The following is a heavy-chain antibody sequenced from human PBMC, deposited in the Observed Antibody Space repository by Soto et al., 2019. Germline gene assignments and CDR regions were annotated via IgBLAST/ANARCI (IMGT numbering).Heavy chain of an antibody. CDR1: GYTFTSYG. CDR2: ISAYNGNT. D-gene: IGHD3-10*01. Sequence: QVQLVQSGAEVKKPGASVKVSCKASGYTFTSYGISWVRQAPGQGLEWMGWISAYNGNTNYAQKLRGRVTMTTDTSTVTAYMELRSLRSDETAVYYCASSPHYYGSGGKNFDYWGQGTLVTVSS. CDR3: ASSPHYYGSGGKNFDY. J-gene: IGHJ4*02. V-gene: IGHV1-18*01.